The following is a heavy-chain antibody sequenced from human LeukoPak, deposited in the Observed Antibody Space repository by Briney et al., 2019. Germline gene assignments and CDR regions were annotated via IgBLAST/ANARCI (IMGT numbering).Heavy chain of an antibody. V-gene: IGHV3-7*01. D-gene: IGHD2/OR15-2a*01. CDR2: IKQDGSEK. CDR3: ARDGLGGQYFD. CDR1: GFTFSTSW. Sequence: GGSLRLSCAASGFTFSTSWMSWVRQAPGKGLEWVANIKQDGSEKYYVDSVKGRFTISRDNAKNSLYLQMNSLRAEDTAVYYCARDGLGGQYFDWGQGTLVTVSS. J-gene: IGHJ4*02.